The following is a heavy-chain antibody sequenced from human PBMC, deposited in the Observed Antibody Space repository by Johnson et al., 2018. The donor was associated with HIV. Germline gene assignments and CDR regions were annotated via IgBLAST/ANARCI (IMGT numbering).Heavy chain of an antibody. D-gene: IGHD1-20*01. CDR3: AKDSMGYNWNQFEAFDI. Sequence: VQLVESGGGLVQPGGSLRLSCVTSEFIFSSYWMSWVRQAPGKGLEWVAVIWYDGSNKYYADSVKGRFTISRDNSKNTLYLQMNSLRAEDTAVYYCAKDSMGYNWNQFEAFDIWGQGTMVTVSS. J-gene: IGHJ3*02. CDR1: EFIFSSYW. CDR2: IWYDGSNK. V-gene: IGHV3-33*06.